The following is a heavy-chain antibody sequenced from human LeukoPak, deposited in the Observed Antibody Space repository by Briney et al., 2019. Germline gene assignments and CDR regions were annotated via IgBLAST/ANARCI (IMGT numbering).Heavy chain of an antibody. V-gene: IGHV4-39*07. D-gene: IGHD1-7*01. CDR1: GGSISSSSYY. CDR2: MYYSGST. J-gene: IGHJ5*02. Sequence: SETLSLTCTVSGGSISSSSYYWGWIRQPPGKGLEWIGSMYYSGSTNYNPSLKSRVTITVDTSKNQFSLKLSSVTAADTAVYYCARGGIWNYVRWFDPWGQGTLVTVSS. CDR3: ARGGIWNYVRWFDP.